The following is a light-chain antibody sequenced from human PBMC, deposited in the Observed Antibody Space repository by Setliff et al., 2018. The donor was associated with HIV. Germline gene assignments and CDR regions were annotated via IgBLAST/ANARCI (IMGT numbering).Light chain of an antibody. J-gene: IGLJ2*01. CDR2: EVS. Sequence: QSVLTQPPSVSGSPGQSVTISCTGTSSDVANYNRVSWYQQPPGTAPKLIICEVSYRPSGVPDRFSGSKSGNTASLTISGLQAEDEVDYYCCSYAGTSTHVVFGGGTKGTVL. CDR1: SSDVANYNR. CDR3: CSYAGTSTHVV. V-gene: IGLV2-18*02.